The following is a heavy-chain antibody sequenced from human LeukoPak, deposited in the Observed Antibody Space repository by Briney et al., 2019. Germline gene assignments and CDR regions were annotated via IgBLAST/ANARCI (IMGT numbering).Heavy chain of an antibody. CDR3: ARETDQLELHDFDY. V-gene: IGHV1-2*02. CDR2: INPNSGGT. CDR1: GYSFTGCY. D-gene: IGHD1-1*01. Sequence: ASVKVSCKASGYSFTGCYMHWVRQAPGQGLEWMGWINPNSGGTHYAQKFRVRVTMTRDTSISTAYMELSRLTSDDTAVYYCARETDQLELHDFDYWGQGTLVTVSS. J-gene: IGHJ4*02.